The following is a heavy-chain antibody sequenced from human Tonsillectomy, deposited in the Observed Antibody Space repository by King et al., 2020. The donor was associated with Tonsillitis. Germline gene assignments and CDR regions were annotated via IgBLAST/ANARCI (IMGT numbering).Heavy chain of an antibody. V-gene: IGHV3-7*03. CDR1: GLTFSNYW. J-gene: IGHJ4*02. CDR3: ARDRWLDY. D-gene: IGHD5-12*01. CDR2: IKTDGGEK. Sequence: VQLVESGGGRVQPGGSLRLSCAASGLTFSNYWMSWVRQAPGKGLEWVANIKTDGGEKNYVDSLKGRFTISRDNAKNSLYLQMNSLRAEDTAVYYCARDRWLDYWGQGTLVTVSS.